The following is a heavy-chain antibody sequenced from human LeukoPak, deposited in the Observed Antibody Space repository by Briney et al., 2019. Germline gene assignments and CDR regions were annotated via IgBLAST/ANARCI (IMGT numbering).Heavy chain of an antibody. J-gene: IGHJ5*02. D-gene: IGHD1-1*01. Sequence: PGGSLRLSCAASGFTFSDAWMSWVRQAPRKGLEWVSAISGSGGSTYYADSVKGRFTISRDNSKNTLYLQMNSLRAEDTAVYYCARDLGGVTAPGGTFGPWGQGTLVTVSS. CDR2: ISGSGGST. V-gene: IGHV3-23*01. CDR3: ARDLGGVTAPGGTFGP. CDR1: GFTFSDAW.